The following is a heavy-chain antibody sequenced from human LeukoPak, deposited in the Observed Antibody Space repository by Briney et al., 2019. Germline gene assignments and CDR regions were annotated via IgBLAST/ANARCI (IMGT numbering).Heavy chain of an antibody. CDR3: ARDFGYSYGYDY. D-gene: IGHD5-18*01. CDR1: GGSITSFY. V-gene: IGHV4-59*12. J-gene: IGHJ4*02. CDR2: IYYSGST. Sequence: SETLSLTCTISGGSITSFYWSWIRQPPGKGLEWIANIYYSGSTNYNPSLKSRVTISVDTSKNQFSLKLSSVTAADTAVYYCARDFGYSYGYDYWGQGTLVTVSS.